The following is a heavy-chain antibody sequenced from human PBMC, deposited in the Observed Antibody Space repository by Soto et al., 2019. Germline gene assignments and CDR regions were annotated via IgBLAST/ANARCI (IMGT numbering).Heavy chain of an antibody. CDR3: AKNGLSDSPSAIDS. J-gene: IGHJ4*02. D-gene: IGHD2-8*01. CDR1: GFTFSSNG. V-gene: IGHV3-23*01. Sequence: GGSLRLSCATSGFTFSSNGMSWVRQAPGKGLDWVSGISGSGRNTYYADSVKGRFTISRDNSKNTLFLQMNSLRVEDTAVYYCAKNGLSDSPSAIDSWGQGTLVTYPQ. CDR2: ISGSGRNT.